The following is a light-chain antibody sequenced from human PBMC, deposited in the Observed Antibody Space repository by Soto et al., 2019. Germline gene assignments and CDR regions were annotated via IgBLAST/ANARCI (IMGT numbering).Light chain of an antibody. CDR1: QSISNY. Sequence: DIQMTQSPSSLSASVGDRVTITCRASQSISNYLNWYQQKLGKAPELLIYAASSLQSGVPSRFSGSGSGTDFTLTIISLQPEDFATYYCQQGYRTPFTFGGGTKVEIK. J-gene: IGKJ4*01. V-gene: IGKV1-39*01. CDR2: AAS. CDR3: QQGYRTPFT.